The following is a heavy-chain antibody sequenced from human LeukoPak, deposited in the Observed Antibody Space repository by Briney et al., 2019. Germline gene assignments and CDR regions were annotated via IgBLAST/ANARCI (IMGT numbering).Heavy chain of an antibody. Sequence: SETLSLTYTVSGASISSSSSFWAWIRQPPGKGLEWIGSFFYGGNSYYNPSLKSRVTISVDTSKNQFSLKLNSVTAADTAVYYCARDRRDGYNYDFDYWGQGTLVTVSS. D-gene: IGHD5-24*01. CDR1: GASISSSSSF. CDR2: FFYGGNS. J-gene: IGHJ4*02. CDR3: ARDRRDGYNYDFDY. V-gene: IGHV4-39*07.